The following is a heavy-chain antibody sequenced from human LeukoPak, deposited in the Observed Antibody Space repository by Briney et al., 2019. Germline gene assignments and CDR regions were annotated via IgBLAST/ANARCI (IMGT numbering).Heavy chain of an antibody. D-gene: IGHD3-22*01. CDR3: ARSAGRDSYYYYGMDV. CDR1: GFTFSSYA. CDR2: ISYDGSNK. J-gene: IGHJ6*02. V-gene: IGHV3-30-3*01. Sequence: GGSLRLSCAASGFTFSSYAMHWVRQAPGKGLDWAAVISYDGSNKYYADSVKGRFTISRDNSKNTLYLQMNSLRAEDTAVYYCARSAGRDSYYYYGMDVWGQGTTVTVSS.